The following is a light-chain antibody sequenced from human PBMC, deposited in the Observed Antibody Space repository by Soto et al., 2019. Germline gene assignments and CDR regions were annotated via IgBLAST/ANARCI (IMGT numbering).Light chain of an antibody. V-gene: IGLV1-44*01. J-gene: IGLJ3*02. CDR1: GSNIGGNT. Sequence: QSVLTQPPSASGTPGQSVTVSCSGSGSNIGGNTVNWYQQVPGTAPKLLIYHNDRRPSGVPDRFSGSKSGTSASLAISGLESADEAEYYCAVWDDSLNGPVFGGGTKLTVL. CDR2: HND. CDR3: AVWDDSLNGPV.